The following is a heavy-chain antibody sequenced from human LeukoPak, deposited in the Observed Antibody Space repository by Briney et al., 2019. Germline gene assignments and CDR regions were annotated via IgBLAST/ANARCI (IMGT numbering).Heavy chain of an antibody. Sequence: GGSLRLSCAASGFTFSSYSMNWVRQAPGKGLEWVSSISSSSSYIYYADSVKGRFTISRDNAKNSLYLQMNSLRAEDTAVYYCARDEPGWFGEFVRSGDAFDIWGQGTMVTVSS. CDR3: ARDEPGWFGEFVRSGDAFDI. D-gene: IGHD3-10*01. CDR1: GFTFSSYS. CDR2: ISSSSSYI. J-gene: IGHJ3*02. V-gene: IGHV3-21*01.